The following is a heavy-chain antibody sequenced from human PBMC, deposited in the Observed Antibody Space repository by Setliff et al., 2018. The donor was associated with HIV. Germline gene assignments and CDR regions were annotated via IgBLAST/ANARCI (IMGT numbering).Heavy chain of an antibody. CDR1: GGSFSGYY. CDR2: INHSGNT. CDR3: ARSYGDYPYYFDY. V-gene: IGHV4-34*01. Sequence: PSETLSLTCAVYGGSFSGYYWSWIRQPPGKGLEWIGEINHSGNTKYNPSLKSRVTMSVEASKKQFSLKLSSVTAADTAVYYCARSYGDYPYYFDYWGQGTLVTVSS. J-gene: IGHJ4*02. D-gene: IGHD4-17*01.